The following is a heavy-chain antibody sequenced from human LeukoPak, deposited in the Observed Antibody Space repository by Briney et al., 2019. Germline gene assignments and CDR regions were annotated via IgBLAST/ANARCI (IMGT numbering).Heavy chain of an antibody. V-gene: IGHV4-34*01. J-gene: IGHJ6*03. Sequence: WETLSLTCAVYGGSFSDYYWSWIRQPPGKGLEWSGEINPSGSTNYSPSLKSRVTISVDTSKNQFSLKLSSVAAADTAVYFCARVAFRYVINDWSRTGLGAYPTKYYDHMDVCDKGTTVTVSS. CDR1: GGSFSDYY. CDR3: ARVAFRYVINDWSRTGLGAYPTKYYDHMDV. CDR2: INPSGST. D-gene: IGHD3-9*01.